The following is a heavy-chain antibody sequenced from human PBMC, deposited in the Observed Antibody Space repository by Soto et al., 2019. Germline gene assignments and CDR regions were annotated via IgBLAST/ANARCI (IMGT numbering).Heavy chain of an antibody. V-gene: IGHV3-30*03. CDR2: ISYDGSNK. CDR3: AALEDIFDY. Sequence: VQLVESGGGVVQPGRSLRLSCAASGFTFSSYGMHWVRQAPGKGLEWVAVISYDGSNKYYADSVKGRFTISRDNSKNTLYLQMNSLRAEDTAVYYCAALEDIFDYWGQGTLVTVSS. J-gene: IGHJ4*02. D-gene: IGHD2-15*01. CDR1: GFTFSSYG.